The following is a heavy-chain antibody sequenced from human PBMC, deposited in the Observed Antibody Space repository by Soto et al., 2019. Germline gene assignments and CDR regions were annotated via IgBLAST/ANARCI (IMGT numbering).Heavy chain of an antibody. CDR1: GYTFSSYS. Sequence: GASVKVSCKASGYTFSSYSISWVRQAPGQGLEWMGWIRAYNGNTNYGQKLQGRVNMTTDTSTNTAYMELRSLRSDDTAVYYCARDDPPVQHWGQGTLVTVSS. CDR3: ARDDPPVQH. CDR2: IRAYNGNT. V-gene: IGHV1-18*01. J-gene: IGHJ1*01.